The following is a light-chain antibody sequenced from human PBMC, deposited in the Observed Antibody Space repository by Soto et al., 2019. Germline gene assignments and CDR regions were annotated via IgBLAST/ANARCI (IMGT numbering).Light chain of an antibody. V-gene: IGKV3-20*01. Sequence: GLSQSPGALSLSTGERATLSCRDSQSVSSSYLACYQQKPGQAPRLLIYGASSRATGIPDRFSGSGSGTDFTLTISRLEPEDFAVYYCQQYGSSPTFGGGTKVAIK. J-gene: IGKJ4*01. CDR3: QQYGSSPT. CDR1: QSVSSSY. CDR2: GAS.